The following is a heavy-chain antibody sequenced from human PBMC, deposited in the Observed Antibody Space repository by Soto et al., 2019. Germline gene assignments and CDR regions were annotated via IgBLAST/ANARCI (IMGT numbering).Heavy chain of an antibody. CDR1: GFAFSRSP. V-gene: IGHV3-74*01. Sequence: PGGSLRLSCAASGFAFSRSPMHWVRQAPGKGLVWVSRIDPDGSDTTYADSVKGRFTISRDNAKNIVYLQMSSLRAEDTALYYCATMAGTYPYWGQGTLVTVSS. D-gene: IGHD1-26*01. CDR3: ATMAGTYPY. J-gene: IGHJ4*02. CDR2: IDPDGSDT.